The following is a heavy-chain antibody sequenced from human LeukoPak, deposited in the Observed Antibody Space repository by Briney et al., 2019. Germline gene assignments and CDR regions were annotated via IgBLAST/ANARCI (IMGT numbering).Heavy chain of an antibody. J-gene: IGHJ6*02. CDR2: ISSSSSYI. Sequence: GGSLRLSCAASGFTFSSYSMNWVRQAPGKGLEWVSSISSSSSYIYYADSVKGRFTISRDNAKNSLYLQMNSLRAEDTAVYYCAREYSSSDLTAFYYYGMDVWGQGTTVTVSS. CDR1: GFTFSSYS. CDR3: AREYSSSDLTAFYYYGMDV. D-gene: IGHD6-6*01. V-gene: IGHV3-21*01.